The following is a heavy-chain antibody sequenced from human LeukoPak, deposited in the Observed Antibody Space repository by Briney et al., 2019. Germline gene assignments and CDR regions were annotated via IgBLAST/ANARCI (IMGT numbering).Heavy chain of an antibody. V-gene: IGHV3-30*01. Sequence: GGSLRLSCAASGFTFSSYAMHWVRQAPGKGLEWVAVISYDGSNKYYADSVKGRFTISRDNSKNTLYLQMNSLRAEDTAVYYCARDLDYWGQGTLVTVSS. CDR3: ARDLDY. CDR1: GFTFSSYA. CDR2: ISYDGSNK. J-gene: IGHJ4*02.